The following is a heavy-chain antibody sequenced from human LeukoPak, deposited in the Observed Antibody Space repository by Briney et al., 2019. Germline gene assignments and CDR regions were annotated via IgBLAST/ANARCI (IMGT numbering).Heavy chain of an antibody. J-gene: IGHJ3*02. CDR2: FDPEDGET. CDR1: GYTLTELS. D-gene: IGHD7-27*01. CDR3: ATDLPLTGDFLAFDI. Sequence: ASVKVSCKVSGYTLTELSMHWVRQAPGKGLEWMGGFDPEDGETIYAQKFQGRVTMTEDTSTDTAYMELSSLRSEDTAVYYCATDLPLTGDFLAFDIWGQGTMVTVSS. V-gene: IGHV1-24*01.